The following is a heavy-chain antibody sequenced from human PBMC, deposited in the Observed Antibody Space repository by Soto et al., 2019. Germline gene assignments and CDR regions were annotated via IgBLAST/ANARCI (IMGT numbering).Heavy chain of an antibody. Sequence: ASVKVSCKASGYRFIGYDIHWVRQAPGQGLEWMGWINPDNGDTKYAQQFQGWGTVTRDTSISTAYMEVSRLKSDDTAVYYCARAFYYSDSSGYFPGYLQHWGQGTLVTVSS. V-gene: IGHV1-2*04. CDR2: INPDNGDT. CDR1: GYRFIGYD. CDR3: ARAFYYSDSSGYFPGYLQH. J-gene: IGHJ1*01. D-gene: IGHD3-22*01.